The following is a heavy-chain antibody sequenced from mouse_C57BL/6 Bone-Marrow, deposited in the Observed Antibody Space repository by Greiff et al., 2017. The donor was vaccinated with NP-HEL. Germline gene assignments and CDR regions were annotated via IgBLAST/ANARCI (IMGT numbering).Heavy chain of an antibody. CDR1: GYTFTSYG. Sequence: QVQLKQSGAELARPGASVKLSCKASGYTFTSYGISWVKQRTGQGLEWIGEIYPRSGNTYYNEKFKGKATLTADKSSSTAYMELRSLTSEDSAVYFCARRGFCYGSSSDDWGQGTTLTVSS. CDR2: IYPRSGNT. J-gene: IGHJ2*01. V-gene: IGHV1-81*01. CDR3: ARRGFCYGSSSDD. D-gene: IGHD1-1*01.